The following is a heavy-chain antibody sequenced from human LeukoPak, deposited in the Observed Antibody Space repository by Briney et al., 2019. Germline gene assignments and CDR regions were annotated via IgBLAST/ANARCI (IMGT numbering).Heavy chain of an antibody. D-gene: IGHD3-10*01. CDR1: GFTFNSYD. CDR3: AREDFGVDY. J-gene: IGHJ4*02. CDR2: INRDGSDT. V-gene: IGHV3-74*01. Sequence: PGGSLSLSCAASGFTFNSYDMNWVRRAPGKGLVWVSRINRDGSDTIYADSVKGRFTISRDNAKNTLFLQMNSLRAEDTAVYYCAREDFGVDYWGQGTLVTVSS.